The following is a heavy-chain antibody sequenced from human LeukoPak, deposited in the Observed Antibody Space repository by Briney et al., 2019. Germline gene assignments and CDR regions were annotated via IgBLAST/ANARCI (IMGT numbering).Heavy chain of an antibody. CDR3: ARDLDSSSWSSFDY. V-gene: IGHV1-2*02. CDR1: GYTFTGYY. CDR2: INPNSGGT. Sequence: ASVKVSCKASGYTFTGYYMHWVRQAPGQGLEWMGWINPNSGGTNYAQKFQGRVTMTRDTSISTAYMELSRLRPDDTAVYYCARDLDSSSWSSFDYWGQGTLVTVSS. D-gene: IGHD6-13*01. J-gene: IGHJ4*02.